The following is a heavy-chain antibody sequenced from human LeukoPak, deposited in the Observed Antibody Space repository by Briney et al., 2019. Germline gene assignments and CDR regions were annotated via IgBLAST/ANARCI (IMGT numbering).Heavy chain of an antibody. CDR3: ADHHPRXXXDF. V-gene: IGHV4-59*08. CDR1: GVSISSYY. D-gene: IGHD1-14*01. J-gene: IGHJ4*02. Sequence: PSETLSLTCTVSGVSISSYYWSWIRQPPGKGLEWIAYISDIGSTNYNPSLKSRVTVSLDTSKNQFSLKLSSVTAADTAVYSCADHHPRXXXDFWGQGTLVTVSS. CDR2: ISDIGST.